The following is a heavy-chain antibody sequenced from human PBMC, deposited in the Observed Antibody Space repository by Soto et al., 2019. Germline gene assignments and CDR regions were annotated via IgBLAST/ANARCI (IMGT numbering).Heavy chain of an antibody. CDR2: IYYSGST. Sequence: SETLSLTCTVSGGSISSYYWSWIRQPPGKGLEWIGYIYYSGSTNYNPSLKSRVTISVDTSKNQFSLKLSSVTAADTAVYYCARDRHHRGPSEYSSSSYYYYMDVWGKGTTVTVSS. D-gene: IGHD6-6*01. CDR3: ARDRHHRGPSEYSSSSYYYYMDV. J-gene: IGHJ6*03. V-gene: IGHV4-59*01. CDR1: GGSISSYY.